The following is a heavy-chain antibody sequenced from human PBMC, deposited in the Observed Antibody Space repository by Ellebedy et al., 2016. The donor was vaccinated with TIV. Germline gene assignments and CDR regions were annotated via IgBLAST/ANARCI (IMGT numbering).Heavy chain of an antibody. J-gene: IGHJ5*02. CDR2: LYPDAKT. D-gene: IGHD6-13*01. Sequence: GGSLRLSCEASGIIVSDYFMNWVRQAPGKGLEWVSVLYPDAKTNYTDSVNGRFIVSRDSSKNTLYLQMNSLTAEDTAVYYCARGRMAAAGLGGWFDPWGQGTLVTVSS. V-gene: IGHV3-66*01. CDR1: GIIVSDYF. CDR3: ARGRMAAAGLGGWFDP.